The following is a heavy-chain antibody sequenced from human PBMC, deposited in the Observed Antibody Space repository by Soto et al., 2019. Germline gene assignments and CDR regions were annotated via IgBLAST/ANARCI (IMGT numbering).Heavy chain of an antibody. D-gene: IGHD6-19*01. CDR2: IIPIFGTA. J-gene: IGHJ6*03. CDR3: AKEGFRLGYYYYYMDV. CDR1: GGTFSSYA. Sequence: GASVKVSCKASGGTFSSYAISWVRQAPGQGLEWMGGIIPIFGTANYAQKFQGRVTITADESTSTAYMELSSLRSEDTAVYYCAKEGFRLGYYYYYMDVWGKGTTVTVSS. V-gene: IGHV1-69*13.